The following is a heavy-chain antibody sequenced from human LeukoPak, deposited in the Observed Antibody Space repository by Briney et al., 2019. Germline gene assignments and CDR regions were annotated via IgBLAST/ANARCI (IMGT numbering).Heavy chain of an antibody. D-gene: IGHD3-22*01. CDR3: AKTDSSGYYYDY. J-gene: IGHJ4*02. V-gene: IGHV3-23*01. Sequence: GGSLRLSCAASGFTFSSYAMSWVRQAPGKGLEWVSIIYSAGDTFYADSVKGRFTVSRDNSQNTVYLQMNSLRAEDTAVFYCAKTDSSGYYYDYWGQGTLVTVSS. CDR2: IIYSAGDT. CDR1: GFTFSSYA.